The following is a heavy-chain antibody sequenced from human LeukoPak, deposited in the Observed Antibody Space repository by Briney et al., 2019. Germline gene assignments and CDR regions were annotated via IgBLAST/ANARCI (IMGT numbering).Heavy chain of an antibody. D-gene: IGHD3-10*01. V-gene: IGHV3-66*01. CDR3: ARGTVTMVDY. J-gene: IGHJ4*02. CDR1: GFTDSSNY. Sequence: PGGSLRLSCAASGFTDSSNYMSWVCQAPGRGLEWVSVIYSGGSTYYADSVKGRFTISRDNSKNTLFLQMNSLRAGDTAVYYCARGTVTMVDYWGQGTLVTVSS. CDR2: IYSGGST.